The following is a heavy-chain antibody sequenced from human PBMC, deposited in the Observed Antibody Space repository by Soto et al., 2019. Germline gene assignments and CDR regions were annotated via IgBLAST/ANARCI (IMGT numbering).Heavy chain of an antibody. CDR1: GFTFSSYG. J-gene: IGHJ5*02. D-gene: IGHD2-15*01. CDR2: IWYDGSNK. Sequence: GGSLRLSCAASGFTFSSYGMHWVRQAPGKGLEWVAVIWYDGSNKYYADSVKGRFTISRDNSKNTLYLQMNSLRAEDTAVYYCARDRYCSGGSCRPSVFDPWGQGTLVTVSS. CDR3: ARDRYCSGGSCRPSVFDP. V-gene: IGHV3-33*01.